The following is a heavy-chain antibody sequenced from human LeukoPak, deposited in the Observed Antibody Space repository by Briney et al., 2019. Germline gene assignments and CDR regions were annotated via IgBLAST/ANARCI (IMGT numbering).Heavy chain of an antibody. J-gene: IGHJ4*02. CDR1: GFTFSSYA. CDR2: ISYDGSNK. Sequence: GGSLRLSCAASGFTFSSYAMHWVRQAPGKGLEWVAVISYDGSNKYYADSVKGRFTISRDNSKNTLYLQMNSLRAEDTAVYYCARATAAVIFFDQWGQGTLVTVSS. CDR3: ARATAAVIFFDQ. V-gene: IGHV3-30-3*01. D-gene: IGHD6-13*01.